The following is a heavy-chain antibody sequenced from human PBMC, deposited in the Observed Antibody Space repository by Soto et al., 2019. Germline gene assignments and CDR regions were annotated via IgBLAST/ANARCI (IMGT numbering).Heavy chain of an antibody. CDR1: GGSLTGYY. V-gene: IGHV4-34*01. D-gene: IGHD5-12*01. J-gene: IGHJ4*02. Sequence: QVHLQQWGAGLLKPSETLSLTCAVNGGSLTGYYWSWIRQPPGKGLEWIGEIKDGGVTNDSPSLKGRVTMSADTSKNQCSLKLNSVTAADTAVYYCARGQEGIVATHWDQGTLVTVSS. CDR2: IKDGGVT. CDR3: ARGQEGIVATH.